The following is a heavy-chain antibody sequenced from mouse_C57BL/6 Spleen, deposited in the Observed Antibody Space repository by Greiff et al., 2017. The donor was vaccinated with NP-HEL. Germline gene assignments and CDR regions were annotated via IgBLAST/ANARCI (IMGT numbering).Heavy chain of an antibody. D-gene: IGHD3-2*02. CDR1: GYTFTSYW. Sequence: QVQLQQPGAELVKPGASVKMSCKASGYTFTSYWITWVKQRPGQGLEWIGDIYPGSGSTNYNEKFKSKATLTVDTSSSTAYMQLSSLTSEDSAVYYCARRDSSGYVHYAMDYWGQGTSVTVSS. CDR3: ARRDSSGYVHYAMDY. V-gene: IGHV1-55*01. J-gene: IGHJ4*01. CDR2: IYPGSGST.